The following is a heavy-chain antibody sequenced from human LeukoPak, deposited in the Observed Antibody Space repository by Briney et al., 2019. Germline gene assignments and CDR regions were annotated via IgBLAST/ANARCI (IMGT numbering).Heavy chain of an antibody. CDR2: ISGSGGST. Sequence: GGSLRLSCAASGFTFSSYAMSWVRQAPGKGLEWVSGISGSGGSTYYADSVKGQFAISRDNSKNTLYLQMNNLRAEDTALYYCAKGRYDSSGPANTFDYWGQGTLVTVSS. J-gene: IGHJ4*02. CDR3: AKGRYDSSGPANTFDY. D-gene: IGHD3-22*01. CDR1: GFTFSSYA. V-gene: IGHV3-23*01.